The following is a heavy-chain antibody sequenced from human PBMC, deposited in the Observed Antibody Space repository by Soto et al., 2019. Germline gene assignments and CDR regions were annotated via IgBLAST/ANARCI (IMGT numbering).Heavy chain of an antibody. Sequence: QVQLVQSGAEVRKPGSSEKVSCKASGGTFSTYAISWVRQAPGQGLEWMGGIIPMFGTAKYAQRFQGRFTITADGSTSTASMELTSLRSEDTALYFCARTQGAEFQLLYAFDIWGQGTMVTVSS. CDR3: ARTQGAEFQLLYAFDI. V-gene: IGHV1-69*01. CDR2: IIPMFGTA. J-gene: IGHJ3*02. D-gene: IGHD2-2*01. CDR1: GGTFSTYA.